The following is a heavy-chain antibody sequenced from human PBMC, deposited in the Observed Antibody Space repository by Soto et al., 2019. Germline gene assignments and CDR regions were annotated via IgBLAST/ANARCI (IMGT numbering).Heavy chain of an antibody. J-gene: IGHJ4*02. CDR2: IYYSGST. D-gene: IGHD6-19*01. Sequence: PSETLSLTCTVSGGSISSYYWSWIRQPPGKGLEWIGYIYYSGSTNYNPSLKSQVTISVDTSKNQFSLKLSSVTAADTAVYYCARQGIAVAEWGQGTRVTVSS. CDR1: GGSISSYY. V-gene: IGHV4-59*01. CDR3: ARQGIAVAE.